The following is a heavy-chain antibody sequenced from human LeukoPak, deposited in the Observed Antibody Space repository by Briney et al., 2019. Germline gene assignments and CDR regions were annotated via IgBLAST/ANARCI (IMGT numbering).Heavy chain of an antibody. CDR1: GGSASSGSYY. V-gene: IGHV4-61*01. CDR2: IYYSGST. CDR3: ARAPPYYYGMDV. Sequence: SETLSLTCTVSGGSASSGSYYWSWIRQPSGKGLEWIGYIYYSGSTNYNPSLKSRVTISVDTSKNQFSLKLSSVTAADTAVYYCARAPPYYYGMDVWGKGTTVTVSS. J-gene: IGHJ6*04.